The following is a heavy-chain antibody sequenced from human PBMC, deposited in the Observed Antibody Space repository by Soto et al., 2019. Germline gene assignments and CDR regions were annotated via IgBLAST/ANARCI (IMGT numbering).Heavy chain of an antibody. J-gene: IGHJ3*02. Sequence: QVHLVESGGGVVQPGRSLRLSCAASGFTFISYAMHWVRQAPGGGLEWVAVISYDGSDKYYADSVKGRFTISRDNSKNTLFLHMNSLRADDTAVYYCARDSSILSFDIWGQGTTVTVSS. CDR2: ISYDGSDK. CDR1: GFTFISYA. D-gene: IGHD3-10*01. V-gene: IGHV3-30-3*01. CDR3: ARDSSILSFDI.